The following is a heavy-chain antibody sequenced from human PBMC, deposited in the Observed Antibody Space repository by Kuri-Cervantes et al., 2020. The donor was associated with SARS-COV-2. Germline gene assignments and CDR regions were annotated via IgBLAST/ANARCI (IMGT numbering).Heavy chain of an antibody. CDR2: ISGSGDRT. Sequence: GGSMRLSCAASGFTFSSYAMSWVSQAPGKGLEWVTAISGSGDRTYYADSGKGRFTISRDNSKNTLYLQMNSLRATDTGVYYCAKDLWYFSDGRDQHWGQGTRGTVSS. CDR3: AKDLWYFSDGRDQH. CDR1: GFTFSSYA. J-gene: IGHJ1*01. D-gene: IGHD6-19*01. V-gene: IGHV3-23*01.